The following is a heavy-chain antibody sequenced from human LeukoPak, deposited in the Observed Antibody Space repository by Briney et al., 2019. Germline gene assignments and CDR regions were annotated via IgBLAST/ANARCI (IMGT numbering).Heavy chain of an antibody. V-gene: IGHV4-59*08. CDR3: ARTISGWYSFDY. CDR2: INYSGRT. J-gene: IGHJ4*02. Sequence: PSETLSLTCSVSGDSNSNYSWSWIRQPPGKGLEWIGYINYSGRTDYNPSLKSRVTISVDTSKNQFSLKLSSVTAADTAVFYCARTISGWYSFDYWGQGTLVTVSS. D-gene: IGHD6-13*01. CDR1: GDSNSNYS.